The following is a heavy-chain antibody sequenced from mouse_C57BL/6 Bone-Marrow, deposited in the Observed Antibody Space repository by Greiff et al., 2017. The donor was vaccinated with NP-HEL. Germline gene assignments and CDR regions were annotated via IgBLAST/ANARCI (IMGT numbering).Heavy chain of an antibody. J-gene: IGHJ2*01. V-gene: IGHV14-1*01. CDR2: IDPEDGDT. D-gene: IGHD2-1*01. CDR1: GFNIKDYY. CDR3: TTDGNYPYYCDY. Sequence: VQLQQSGAELVRPGASVKLSCTASGFNIKDYYMHWVKQRPEQGLEWIGRIDPEDGDTEYAPKFQGKATMTADTSSNSAYLQLSSLTSDDTAFYYGTTDGNYPYYCDYWGQGTTLTVSS.